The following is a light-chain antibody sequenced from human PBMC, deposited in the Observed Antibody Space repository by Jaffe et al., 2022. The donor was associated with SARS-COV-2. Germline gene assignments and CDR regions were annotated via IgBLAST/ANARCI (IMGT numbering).Light chain of an antibody. J-gene: IGKJ1*01. CDR2: GAS. CDR3: QQYESSPWT. V-gene: IGKV3-20*01. CDR1: QRVSSSH. Sequence: EIVLTQSPGTLSLSPGERATLSCRASQRVSSSHLAWYQQKPGQAPRLLMYGASSRATGIPDRFSGSGSGTDFTLTISRLEPEDFAVYYCQQYESSPWTFGQGTKVEIK.